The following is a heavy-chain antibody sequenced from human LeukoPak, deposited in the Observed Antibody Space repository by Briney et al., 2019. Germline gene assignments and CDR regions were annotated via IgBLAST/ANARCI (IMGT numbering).Heavy chain of an antibody. D-gene: IGHD5-18*01. Sequence: SETPSLTCTVSGGSISSYYWSWIRQPPGKGLEWIGYIYYSGSTNYNPSLKSRVTISVDTSKNQFSLKLSSVTAADTAVYYCARASRIQLWLASAFDIWGQGTMVTVSS. J-gene: IGHJ3*02. CDR3: ARASRIQLWLASAFDI. V-gene: IGHV4-59*01. CDR1: GGSISSYY. CDR2: IYYSGST.